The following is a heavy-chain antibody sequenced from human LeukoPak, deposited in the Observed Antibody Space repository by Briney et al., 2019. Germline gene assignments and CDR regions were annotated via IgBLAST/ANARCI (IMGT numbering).Heavy chain of an antibody. D-gene: IGHD5-24*01. CDR3: AGRLWRRDGYDLSAFDI. J-gene: IGHJ3*02. CDR2: IYYSGST. CDR1: GGSISSYY. Sequence: SETLSLTCTVSGGSISSYYWNWIRQPPGKGLEWIGYIYYSGSTNYNPSLKSRVTISVDTSKNQFSLKLSSVTAADTAVYYCAGRLWRRDGYDLSAFDIWGQGTMVTVSS. V-gene: IGHV4-59*01.